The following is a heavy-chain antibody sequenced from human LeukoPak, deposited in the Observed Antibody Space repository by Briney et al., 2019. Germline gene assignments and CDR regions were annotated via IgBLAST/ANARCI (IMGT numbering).Heavy chain of an antibody. CDR1: GYTFTNYY. V-gene: IGHV1-46*01. D-gene: IGHD4-11*01. Sequence: ASVKVSCKASGYTFTNYYMHWVRQAPGQGLEWMGIIDPSGGSTTYAQKFQGRVTMTRDTSTSTVHMELSSLRSEDTAVYYCARDVDATTASDCWGQGTLVTVSS. J-gene: IGHJ4*02. CDR2: IDPSGGST. CDR3: ARDVDATTASDC.